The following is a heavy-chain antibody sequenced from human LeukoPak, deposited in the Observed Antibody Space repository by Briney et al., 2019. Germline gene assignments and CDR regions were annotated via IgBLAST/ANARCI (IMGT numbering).Heavy chain of an antibody. J-gene: IGHJ4*02. D-gene: IGHD6-13*01. CDR3: ARDDRSGSSWYGGGFGDY. CDR2: ISSSSSYI. CDR1: GFTFSNYA. V-gene: IGHV3-21*01. Sequence: PGGSLRLSCAASGFTFSNYAMNWVRQAPGKGLEWVSSISSSSSYIYYADSVKGRFTISRDNAKNSLYLQMNSLRAEDAAVYYCARDDRSGSSWYGGGFGDYWGQGTLVTVSS.